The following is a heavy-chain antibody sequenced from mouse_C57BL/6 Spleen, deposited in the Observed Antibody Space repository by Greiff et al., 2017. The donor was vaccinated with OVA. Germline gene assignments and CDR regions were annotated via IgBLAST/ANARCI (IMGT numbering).Heavy chain of an antibody. CDR3: ARCPLSHYYGSLYWYFDV. CDR2: IYIGNGYT. Sequence: EVQLQQSGAELVRPGSSVKMSCKTSGYTFTSYGINWVKQRPGQGLEWIGYIYIGNGYTEYNEKFKGKATLTSDTSSSTAYMQLSSLTSEDSAIYFCARCPLSHYYGSLYWYFDVWGTGTTVTVSS. D-gene: IGHD1-1*01. J-gene: IGHJ1*03. V-gene: IGHV1-58*01. CDR1: GYTFTSYG.